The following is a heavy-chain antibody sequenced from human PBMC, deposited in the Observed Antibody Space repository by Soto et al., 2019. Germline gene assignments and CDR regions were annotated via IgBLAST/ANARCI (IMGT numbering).Heavy chain of an antibody. D-gene: IGHD1-26*01. CDR3: ARDRTYSGSQTKATDY. J-gene: IGHJ4*02. CDR1: GFTFSNYW. Sequence: EVQLVESGGGLVQPGGSLRLSCAASGFTFSNYWMSWVRQAPGKGLEWVANIKQDESEKYCVDSVKGRFTISRDNAKNSLYLQMNSLRAEDTAVHYCARDRTYSGSQTKATDYWGQGTLVTVSS. CDR2: IKQDESEK. V-gene: IGHV3-7*01.